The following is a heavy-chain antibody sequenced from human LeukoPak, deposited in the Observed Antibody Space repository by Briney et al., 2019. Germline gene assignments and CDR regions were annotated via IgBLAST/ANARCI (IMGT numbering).Heavy chain of an antibody. V-gene: IGHV3-33*01. CDR2: IRSDGADN. CDR1: GFTFSSHG. D-gene: IGHD2-2*01. CDR3: ARGCGGSTTCYIIDY. Sequence: PGGSLRLSCAASGFTFSSHGMHWARQARAKGLEWLAIIRSDGADNYFVDSVKGRFIISRDNSKNTLYLQMSSLRAEDTAFYYCARGCGGSTTCYIIDYWGQGTLVTVSS. J-gene: IGHJ4*02.